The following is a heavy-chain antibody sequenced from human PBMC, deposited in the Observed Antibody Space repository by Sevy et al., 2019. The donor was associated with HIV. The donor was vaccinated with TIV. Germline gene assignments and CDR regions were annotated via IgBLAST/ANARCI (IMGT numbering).Heavy chain of an antibody. J-gene: IGHJ6*02. CDR3: ARDVETMVGVVINYYYYGMDV. D-gene: IGHD3-3*01. CDR1: GFTFINYS. V-gene: IGHV3-7*01. Sequence: GGSLRLSCAASGFTFINYSMSWVRQAPGKGLEWVANIKQDGSVKYYVDAVKGRLTISRDNAKNALYLQMNSLGAEDTAVFYCARDVETMVGVVINYYYYGMDVWGQGTTVTVSS. CDR2: IKQDGSVK.